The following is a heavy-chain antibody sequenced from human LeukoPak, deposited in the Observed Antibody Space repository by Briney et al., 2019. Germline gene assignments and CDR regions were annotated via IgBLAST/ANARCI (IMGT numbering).Heavy chain of an antibody. J-gene: IGHJ5*02. D-gene: IGHD3-10*01. CDR2: ISGYNGNT. V-gene: IGHV1-18*01. CDR1: GYTFTNVG. CDR3: ARDMDNWFDP. Sequence: ASVKVSCKTSGYTFTNVGISWVRQAPGQGLEWMGWISGYNGNTKSAQKLQGRVTLTTDTSTGTAYMELRNLRSDDTAVYYCARDMDNWFDPWGQGTLVTVSS.